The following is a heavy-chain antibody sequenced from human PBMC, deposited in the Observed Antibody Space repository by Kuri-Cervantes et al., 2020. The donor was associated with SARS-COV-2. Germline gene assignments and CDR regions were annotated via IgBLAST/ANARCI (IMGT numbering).Heavy chain of an antibody. CDR2: INADNGNT. CDR1: GYTFTNYA. CDR3: ARGGGYCRRTSCPFDY. V-gene: IGHV1-3*01. D-gene: IGHD2-2*01. J-gene: IGHJ4*01. Sequence: ASVKVSCKASGYTFTNYAMHWVRQAPGQRLEWMGWINADNGNTKYSQKFQGRVTITRDTSASTAYMELSSLRSEGTAVYYCARGGGYCRRTSCPFDYWGQGTLVTVSS.